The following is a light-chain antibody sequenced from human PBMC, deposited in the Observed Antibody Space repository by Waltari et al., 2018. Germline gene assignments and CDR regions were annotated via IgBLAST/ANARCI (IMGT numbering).Light chain of an antibody. CDR3: QQYNTYSTSWT. J-gene: IGKJ1*01. CDR2: KAS. CDR1: QSISDW. Sequence: DIQMTQSPSTLSASVGDRVTIPCRASQSISDWLAWYQQKPGKAPKVLIYKASTLESGVPSRFSGSGSGTEFTLTISSLQPDDFATYYCQQYNTYSTSWTFGQGTKVEIK. V-gene: IGKV1-5*03.